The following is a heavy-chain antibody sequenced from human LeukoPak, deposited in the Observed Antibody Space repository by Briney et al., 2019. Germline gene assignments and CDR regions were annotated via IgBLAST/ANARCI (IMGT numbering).Heavy chain of an antibody. D-gene: IGHD3-10*01. J-gene: IGHJ6*03. CDR2: ISPSGAST. Sequence: ASVKVSCKSFGYTFTSNYMHWVRQAPGQGPEWMGVISPSGASTTYARTFQGRVTLTRDMSTSTDYLELSSLRSEDTAVYYCARDPGTLLRGSRRGYDGNYYYMDVWGKGTTVTISS. CDR3: ARDPGTLLRGSRRGYDGNYYYMDV. V-gene: IGHV1-46*01. CDR1: GYTFTSNY.